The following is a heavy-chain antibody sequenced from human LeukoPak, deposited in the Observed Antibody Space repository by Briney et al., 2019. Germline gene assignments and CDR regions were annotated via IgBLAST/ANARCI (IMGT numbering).Heavy chain of an antibody. J-gene: IGHJ6*02. CDR1: GYTFTSYG. CDR2: ISAYNGNT. D-gene: IGHD3-3*01. V-gene: IGHV1-18*01. CDR3: ARDYDFWSGEDKNV. Sequence: GASVKVSCKASGYTFTSYGISWVRQAPGQGLEWMGWISAYNGNTNYAQKFQGRVTMTRNTSISTAYMELSSLRSEDTAVYYCARDYDFWSGEDKNVWGQGTTVTVSS.